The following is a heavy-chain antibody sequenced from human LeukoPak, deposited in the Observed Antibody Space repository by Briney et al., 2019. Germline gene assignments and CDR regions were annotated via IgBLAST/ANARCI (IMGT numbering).Heavy chain of an antibody. V-gene: IGHV4-59*01. CDR1: GGSFSGYY. J-gene: IGHJ4*02. Sequence: RSSETLSLTCAVYGGSFSGYYWSWIRQPPGKGLEWIGYIYYSGTTNYNPSLKSRVTISVDTSMNQFSLKLSSVTAADTAVYYCARGVYIAAAQYGYWGQGTLVTVSS. CDR2: IYYSGTT. CDR3: ARGVYIAAAQYGY. D-gene: IGHD6-13*01.